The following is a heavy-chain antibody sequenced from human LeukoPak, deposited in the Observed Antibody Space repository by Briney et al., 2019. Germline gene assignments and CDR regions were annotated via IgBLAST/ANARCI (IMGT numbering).Heavy chain of an antibody. CDR2: LSGSGGVT. CDR3: ARQLNLGRYFEY. D-gene: IGHD1-1*01. V-gene: IGHV3-23*01. Sequence: GGSLRLSCAASGFTFNAYAMSWVRQAPGKGLEWVSSLSGSGGVTYYADSVKGRFTASRDNSRDMLFLQINSVRADDTAVYYCARQLNLGRYFEYWGQGTLVTVSS. CDR1: GFTFNAYA. J-gene: IGHJ4*02.